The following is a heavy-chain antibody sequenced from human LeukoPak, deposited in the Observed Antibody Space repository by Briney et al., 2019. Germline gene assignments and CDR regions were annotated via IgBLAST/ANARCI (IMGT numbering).Heavy chain of an antibody. D-gene: IGHD2-15*01. CDR3: ASGDPDINSHFDY. J-gene: IGHJ4*02. CDR1: GFRFSSYA. CDR2: ISYDGSNK. Sequence: PGRSLRLSCAASGFRFSSYAVHWVRQAPGKGLEWVAVISYDGSNKYYADSVKGRFTISRDNSKRTLYLQMNSLRAEDTAVYYCASGDPDINSHFDYWVQGTLVTVRS. V-gene: IGHV3-30*04.